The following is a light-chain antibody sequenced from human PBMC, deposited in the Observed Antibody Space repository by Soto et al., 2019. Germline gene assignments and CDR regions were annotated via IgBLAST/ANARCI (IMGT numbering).Light chain of an antibody. J-gene: IGKJ5*01. Sequence: DVVMTQTPLSLPVAPGQPASISCMSSQSLLHITGETFLFWYLQKPGQSSQLLIYEVSTRVSGVPDRFIGSRSRTACTLEISRVESEDVGIYSCMQSTQLTSTFGQRTRTGIE. CDR3: MQSTQLTST. CDR1: QSLLHITGETF. CDR2: EVS. V-gene: IGKV2D-29*02.